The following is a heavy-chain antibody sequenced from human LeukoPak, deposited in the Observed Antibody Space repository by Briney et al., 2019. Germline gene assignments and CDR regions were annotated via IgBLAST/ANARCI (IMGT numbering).Heavy chain of an antibody. V-gene: IGHV3-21*03. CDR1: GFTFSTYS. CDR2: ITSSSSYI. Sequence: GGSLRLSCVASGFTFSTYSMNWVRQAPGKGLEWVSSITSSSSYIYYADSVKGRFTISRDNAKDSLYLQMSSLKIEDTAVYYCTTDRGRTELPLFASWGQGTLVTVSS. CDR3: TTDRGRTELPLFAS. J-gene: IGHJ5*01. D-gene: IGHD1-26*01.